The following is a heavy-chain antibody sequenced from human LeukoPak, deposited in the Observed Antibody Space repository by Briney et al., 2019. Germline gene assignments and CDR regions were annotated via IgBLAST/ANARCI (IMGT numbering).Heavy chain of an antibody. CDR3: ARAGIVATYLYFDY. Sequence: SETLSLTCAVSGGSISSGGYSWSWIRQPPGKGLEWIGYIYPSGSTYYNPSLKSGVTISVDSSKNKFSLKLSSVTAADTAVYCGARAGIVATYLYFDYWGQGTLVTVSS. D-gene: IGHD5-12*01. CDR1: GGSISSGGYS. J-gene: IGHJ4*02. V-gene: IGHV4-30-2*01. CDR2: IYPSGST.